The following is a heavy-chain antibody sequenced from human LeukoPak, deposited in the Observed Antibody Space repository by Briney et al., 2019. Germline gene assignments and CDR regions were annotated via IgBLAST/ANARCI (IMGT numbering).Heavy chain of an antibody. CDR1: GYTFTSYG. D-gene: IGHD2-21*02. Sequence: ASVKVSCKASGYTFTSYGISWVRQAPGQGLEWMGWISAHNGNTNYAQKLQGRVTMTTDTSTSTAYMELRSLRSDDTAVYYCARDGGHIVVVTARDLDYWGQGTLVTVSS. V-gene: IGHV1-18*01. CDR2: ISAHNGNT. J-gene: IGHJ4*02. CDR3: ARDGGHIVVVTARDLDY.